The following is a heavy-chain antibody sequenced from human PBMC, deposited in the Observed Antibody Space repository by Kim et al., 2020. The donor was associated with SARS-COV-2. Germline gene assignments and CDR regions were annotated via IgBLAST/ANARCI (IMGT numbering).Heavy chain of an antibody. J-gene: IGHJ4*02. CDR3: AGDGGGYLDY. Sequence: ASVKVSCKASGYTFTTFHIHWVRQAPGQGLEWMGWISAYNGNTDSAQSLQGRFTMTTDTSTTTAYMELRNLRSDDKAVYYCAGDGGGYLDYWGQGTRVTVSS. D-gene: IGHD3-10*01. V-gene: IGHV1-18*04. CDR1: GYTFTTFH. CDR2: ISAYNGNT.